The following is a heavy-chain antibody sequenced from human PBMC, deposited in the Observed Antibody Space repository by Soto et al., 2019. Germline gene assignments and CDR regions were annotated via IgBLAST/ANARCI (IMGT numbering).Heavy chain of an antibody. CDR1: GGSISSYY. CDR3: AREAGNDILTGYFPLYYFDY. D-gene: IGHD3-9*01. Sequence: PSETLSLPCTVSGGSISSYYWRWIRQPAGQGLEWIGRIYTSGSTNYNPSLKSRVTMSVDTSTNQFSLKLSSVTAADTAVYYRAREAGNDILTGYFPLYYFDYWGQGTLVTVSS. CDR2: IYTSGST. V-gene: IGHV4-4*07. J-gene: IGHJ4*02.